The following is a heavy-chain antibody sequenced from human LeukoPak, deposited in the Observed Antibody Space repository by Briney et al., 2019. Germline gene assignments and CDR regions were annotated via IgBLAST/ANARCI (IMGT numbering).Heavy chain of an antibody. Sequence: PGGSLRLSCTVSGFTVSSNSMNWVRQAPGKGLEWVSSISSSSSYIYYADSVKGRFTISRDNAKNSLYLQMNSLRAEDTAVYYCARRTGTSDAFDIWGQGTMVTVSS. V-gene: IGHV3-21*01. CDR2: ISSSSSYI. J-gene: IGHJ3*02. CDR3: ARRTGTSDAFDI. D-gene: IGHD1-1*01. CDR1: GFTVSSNS.